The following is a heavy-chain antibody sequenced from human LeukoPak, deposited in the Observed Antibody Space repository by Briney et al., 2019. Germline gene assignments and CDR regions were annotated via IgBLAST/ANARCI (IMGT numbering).Heavy chain of an antibody. CDR3: AKQGPARIPIVVVTAMAH. V-gene: IGHV3-23*01. Sequence: GGSLRLSCAASGFTFSSYAMSWVRQAPGKGLEWVSAISGSGGSTYYADSVKGRFTISRDNSKNTLYLQMNSLKAEDTAVYYCAKQGPARIPIVVVTAMAHWGQGTLVTVS. J-gene: IGHJ4*02. CDR2: ISGSGGST. D-gene: IGHD2-21*02. CDR1: GFTFSSYA.